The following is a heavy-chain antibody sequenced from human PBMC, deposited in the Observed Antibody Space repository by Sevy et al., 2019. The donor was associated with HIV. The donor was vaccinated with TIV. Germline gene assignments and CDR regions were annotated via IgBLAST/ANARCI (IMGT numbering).Heavy chain of an antibody. CDR3: AKVLHIVEVPAAIDYYYGMDV. CDR2: MRFDGTIK. CDR1: GFTFSTYG. Sequence: GGSLRLSCAASGFTFSTYGMHWVRQAPGRGLEWVAFMRFDGTIKYHRDSVKGRFSISRDNSKNMLYLQMNSLRVEDTAVYFCAKVLHIVEVPAAIDYYYGMDVWGQGTTVTVSS. J-gene: IGHJ6*02. V-gene: IGHV3-30*02. D-gene: IGHD2-2*01.